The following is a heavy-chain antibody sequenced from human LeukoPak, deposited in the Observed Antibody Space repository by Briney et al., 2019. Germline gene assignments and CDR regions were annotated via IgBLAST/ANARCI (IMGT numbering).Heavy chain of an antibody. J-gene: IGHJ4*02. D-gene: IGHD3-9*01. CDR3: ARDPMPYYWLYPTVNYFDY. Sequence: EASVKVSCKASGYTFTGYYMHWVRQAPGQGLEWMGWINPSSGGTNYAQKFQGGVTMTRDTSISTAYMELSRLRSDDTAVYYCARDPMPYYWLYPTVNYFDYWGQGTLVTVSS. CDR2: INPSSGGT. CDR1: GYTFTGYY. V-gene: IGHV1-2*02.